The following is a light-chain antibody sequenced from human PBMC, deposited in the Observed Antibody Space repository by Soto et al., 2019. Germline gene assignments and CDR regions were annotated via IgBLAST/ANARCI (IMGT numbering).Light chain of an antibody. Sequence: EIMMTQSPATLSVSPGERATLSCRASQSVSSNLAWYQQKPGQAPRLLIYGASTRATGIPARISGSGSGTEFTLTISSLQSEDFAVYYCKQYDEWPPSYTFGQGTKLEIK. CDR2: GAS. CDR1: QSVSSN. J-gene: IGKJ2*01. V-gene: IGKV3-15*01. CDR3: KQYDEWPPSYT.